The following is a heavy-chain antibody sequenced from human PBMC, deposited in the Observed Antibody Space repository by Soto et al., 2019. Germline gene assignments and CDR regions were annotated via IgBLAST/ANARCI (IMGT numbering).Heavy chain of an antibody. CDR3: AKEDYDILTGYYGTDAFDI. CDR1: GFTFSSYA. CDR2: ISGSGGST. D-gene: IGHD3-9*01. Sequence: EVQLLESGGGLVQPGGSLRLSCAASGFTFSSYAMSWVRQAPGKGLEWVSAISGSGGSTYYADSVKGRFTISRDNSKNTLYLQMNSLRAEDTAVYYCAKEDYDILTGYYGTDAFDIWGQGTMVTVSS. J-gene: IGHJ3*02. V-gene: IGHV3-23*01.